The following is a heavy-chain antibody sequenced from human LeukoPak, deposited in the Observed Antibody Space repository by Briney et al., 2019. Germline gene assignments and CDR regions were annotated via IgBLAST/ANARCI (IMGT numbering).Heavy chain of an antibody. Sequence: GGSLRLSCAASGFTVSSNYMSWVRQAPGQGLEWVSVIYSGGSTYYADSVKGRFTISRDNSKNTLYLQMSSLRAEDTAVYYCVKDYYDSSGPPYWGQGSLVTVSS. CDR3: VKDYYDSSGPPY. CDR2: IYSGGST. CDR1: GFTVSSNY. D-gene: IGHD3-22*01. V-gene: IGHV3-66*01. J-gene: IGHJ4*02.